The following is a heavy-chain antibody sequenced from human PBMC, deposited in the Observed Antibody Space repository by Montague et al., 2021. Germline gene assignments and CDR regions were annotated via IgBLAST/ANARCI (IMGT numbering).Heavy chain of an antibody. CDR2: TFNTGSS. J-gene: IGHJ5*02. V-gene: IGHV4-39*01. Sequence: SETLSLTCTVSGGSISSNSYWWAWIRQPPGKGLEYVGTTFNTGSSYHSPSLKSRVTISVDASKNQFSLRLSAVTAADTAVYYCARPLSCIGGSCYSGFDPWGQGTLVTVSS. CDR3: ARPLSCIGGSCYSGFDP. CDR1: GGSISSNSYW. D-gene: IGHD2-15*01.